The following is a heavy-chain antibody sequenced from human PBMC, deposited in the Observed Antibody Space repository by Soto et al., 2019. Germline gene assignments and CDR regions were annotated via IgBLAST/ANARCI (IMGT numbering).Heavy chain of an antibody. CDR1: GYTFTSYD. J-gene: IGHJ5*02. CDR3: AREKNDYGLWP. Sequence: QVQLVQSGAEVKKPGASVKVSCKASGYTFTSYDINWVRXATXXGLEWMGWMNPNSGNTGYAQKFQGRVTMTRNTSISTAYMXXXSLRSEDTAVYYCAREKNDYGLWPWGQGTLVTVSS. CDR2: MNPNSGNT. V-gene: IGHV1-8*01. D-gene: IGHD1-1*01.